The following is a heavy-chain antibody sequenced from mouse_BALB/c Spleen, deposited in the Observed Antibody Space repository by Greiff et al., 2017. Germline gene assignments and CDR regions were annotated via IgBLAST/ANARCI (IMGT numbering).Heavy chain of an antibody. J-gene: IGHJ4*01. CDR3: ARDSSGYDNYAMDY. D-gene: IGHD3-2*01. CDR2: INPSNGRT. V-gene: IGHV1S81*02. CDR1: GYTFTSYW. Sequence: VQLQQPGAELVKPGASVKLSCKASGYTFTSYWMHWVKQRPGQGLEWIGEINPSNGRTNYNEKFKSKATLTVDKSSSTAYMQLSSLTSEDSAVYYCARDSSGYDNYAMDYWGQGTSVTVSS.